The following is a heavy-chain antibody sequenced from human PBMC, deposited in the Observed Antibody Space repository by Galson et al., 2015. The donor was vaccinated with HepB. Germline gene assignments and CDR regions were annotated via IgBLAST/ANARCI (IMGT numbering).Heavy chain of an antibody. V-gene: IGHV3-23*01. CDR3: TKDPPWFDP. J-gene: IGHJ5*02. CDR1: GFTFTSHA. CDR2: VASDGGSR. Sequence: SLRLSCAGSGFTFTSHAMAWVRQTPRKGLEWVSSVASDGGSRFYADSVKGRFSTSRDNSKNTVSLEMNNLRVDDTAIYYCTKDPPWFDPWGQGTLVTVSS.